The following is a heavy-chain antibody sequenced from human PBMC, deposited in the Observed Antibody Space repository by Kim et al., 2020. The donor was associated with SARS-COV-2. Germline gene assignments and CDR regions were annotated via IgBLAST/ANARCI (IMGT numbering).Heavy chain of an antibody. Sequence: GGSLRLSCAASGFTFSSYAMHWVRQAPGKGLEWVAVISYDGSNKYYADSVKGRFTISRDNSKNTLYLQMNSLRAEDTAVYYCATVLLWFGELFLNDDAFDIWGQGTMVTVSS. CDR2: ISYDGSNK. CDR1: GFTFSSYA. CDR3: ATVLLWFGELFLNDDAFDI. V-gene: IGHV3-30*04. D-gene: IGHD3-10*01. J-gene: IGHJ3*02.